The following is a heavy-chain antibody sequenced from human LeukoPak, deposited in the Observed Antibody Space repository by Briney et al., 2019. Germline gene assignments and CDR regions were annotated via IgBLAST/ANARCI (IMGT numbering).Heavy chain of an antibody. Sequence: SVKVSFKASGYTFTSYYMPWVRQAPGQGLEWMGRIIPLLGVANYAQKFQGRVMITADKSTSTAYMELSSLRSEDTAVYYCARGRRGPGIGDYYYGMDVWGQGTTVTVSS. CDR2: IIPLLGVA. D-gene: IGHD1-1*01. J-gene: IGHJ6*02. CDR3: ARGRRGPGIGDYYYGMDV. CDR1: GYTFTSYY. V-gene: IGHV1-69*04.